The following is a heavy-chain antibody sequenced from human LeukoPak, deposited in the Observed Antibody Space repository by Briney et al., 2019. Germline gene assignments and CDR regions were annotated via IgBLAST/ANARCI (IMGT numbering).Heavy chain of an antibody. CDR2: ISSSGSDT. J-gene: IGHJ4*02. CDR3: ARAFN. V-gene: IGHV3-11*06. CDR1: GFTFSDHY. Sequence: PGGSLRLSCTASGFTFSDHYMTWIRQAPGKGLEWVSYISSSGSDTDYRDSVKGRFTISRDNAKKPLFLQMNSLRVEDTAVYYCARAFNWGRGTQVTVSS.